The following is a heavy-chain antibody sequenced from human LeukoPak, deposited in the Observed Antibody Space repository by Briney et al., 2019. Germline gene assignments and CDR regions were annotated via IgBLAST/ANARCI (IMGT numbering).Heavy chain of an antibody. V-gene: IGHV1-24*01. J-gene: IGHJ4*02. CDR3: ATVVGAKYYFDY. D-gene: IGHD1-26*01. CDR1: GYTLTELS. Sequence: ASVKVSCKVSGYTLTELSMHWVRQAPGKGLEWMGGFDPEDGETIYAQKFQGRVTMTEDTSTDTAYMELSSLRSEDTAVYYCATVVGAKYYFDYWGQGTQVTVSS. CDR2: FDPEDGET.